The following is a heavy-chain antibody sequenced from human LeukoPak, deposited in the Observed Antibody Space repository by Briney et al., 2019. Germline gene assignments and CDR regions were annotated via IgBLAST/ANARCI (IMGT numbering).Heavy chain of an antibody. CDR2: ISSSSSTI. J-gene: IGHJ6*02. Sequence: QPGGSLRLSCAASGFTFSSYSMNWVRQAPGKGLEWVSYISSSSSTIYYADSVKGRFTISRDNAKNSLYLQMNSLRAEDTAVYYCARDSTTGPYYYYYGMDVWGQGTTVTVSS. CDR3: ARDSTTGPYYYYYGMDV. CDR1: GFTFSSYS. D-gene: IGHD4-17*01. V-gene: IGHV3-48*04.